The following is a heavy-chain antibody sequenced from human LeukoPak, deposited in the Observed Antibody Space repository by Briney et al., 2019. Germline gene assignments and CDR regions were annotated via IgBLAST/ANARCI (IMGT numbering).Heavy chain of an antibody. CDR1: GYTFTAYF. V-gene: IGHV1-2*02. Sequence: ASVKVSCKASGYTFTAYFMHWVRQAPGQGLEWMGWINPDSGGTNYAQKFQGRITMTRDTSISTAYMELSGLRSDDTAVYYCARAGYENLIAGPDFWGQGTLVTVSS. D-gene: IGHD1-1*01. CDR3: ARAGYENLIAGPDF. CDR2: INPDSGGT. J-gene: IGHJ4*02.